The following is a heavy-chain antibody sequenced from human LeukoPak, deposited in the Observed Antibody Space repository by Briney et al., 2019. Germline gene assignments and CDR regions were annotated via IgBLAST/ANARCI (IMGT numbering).Heavy chain of an antibody. CDR3: ARRQEYDFWSGYGEYYFDY. J-gene: IGHJ4*02. Sequence: PSETLSLTXAVSGYSISSGYYWGWIRQPPGKGLEWIGSIYHSGSTYYNPSLKSRVTISVDTSKNQFSLKLSSVTAADTAVYYCARRQEYDFWSGYGEYYFDYWGQGTLVTVSS. CDR1: GYSISSGYY. V-gene: IGHV4-38-2*01. D-gene: IGHD3-3*01. CDR2: IYHSGST.